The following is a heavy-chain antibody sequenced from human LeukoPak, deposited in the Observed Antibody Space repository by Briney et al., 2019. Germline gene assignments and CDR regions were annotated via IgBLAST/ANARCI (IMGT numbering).Heavy chain of an antibody. CDR3: ARGPYSSSWYHDY. D-gene: IGHD6-13*01. CDR2: INPNSGGT. Sequence: ASVKVSCKASGYTFTGYYMHWVRQAPGQGLEWMGWINPNSGGTNYAQKFQGRVTMTRDTSISTAYMELSRLRSDDTAVYYCARGPYSSSWYHDYWGQGTLVTVSS. V-gene: IGHV1-2*02. CDR1: GYTFTGYY. J-gene: IGHJ4*02.